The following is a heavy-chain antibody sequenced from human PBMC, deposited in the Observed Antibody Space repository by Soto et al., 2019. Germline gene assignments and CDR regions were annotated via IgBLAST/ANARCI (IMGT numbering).Heavy chain of an antibody. CDR3: VRGNSGYGNFDY. J-gene: IGHJ4*02. Sequence: PGGSLRLSCTPSGFIFSDYSMNWVRQAPGKGLEWISYITTTSSTTNYADSVGGRFTISRDNAKNTLYVQMNSLRAEDTAVYYCVRGNSGYGNFDYWGQGTLVTVSS. CDR2: ITTTSSTT. CDR1: GFIFSDYS. V-gene: IGHV3-48*04. D-gene: IGHD5-12*01.